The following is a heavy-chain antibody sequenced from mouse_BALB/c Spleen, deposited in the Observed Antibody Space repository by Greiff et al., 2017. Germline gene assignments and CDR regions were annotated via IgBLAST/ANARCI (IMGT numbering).Heavy chain of an antibody. Sequence: EVQGVESGGGLVQPGGSRKLSCAASGFTFSSFGMHWVRQAPEKGLEWVAYISSGSSTIYYADTVKGRFTISRDNPKNTLFLQMTSLRSEDTAMYYCARRGEYGNPDYWGQGTTLTVSS. CDR3: ARRGEYGNPDY. V-gene: IGHV5-17*02. CDR2: ISSGSSTI. CDR1: GFTFSSFG. D-gene: IGHD2-10*02. J-gene: IGHJ2*01.